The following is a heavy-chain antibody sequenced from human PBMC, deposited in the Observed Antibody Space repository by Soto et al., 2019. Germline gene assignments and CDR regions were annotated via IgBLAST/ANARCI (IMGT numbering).Heavy chain of an antibody. D-gene: IGHD1-26*01. CDR1: GGSVSSGGYY. J-gene: IGHJ4*02. CDR3: ARVSWSSYFDY. V-gene: IGHV4-31*03. CDR2: IYYSGST. Sequence: SLSLPCTVSGGSVSSGGYYWSWIRQHPGKGLEWIGYIYYSGSTYYNPSLKSRVTISVDTSKNQFSLKLSSVTAADTAVYYCARVSWSSYFDYWGQGTLVNVS.